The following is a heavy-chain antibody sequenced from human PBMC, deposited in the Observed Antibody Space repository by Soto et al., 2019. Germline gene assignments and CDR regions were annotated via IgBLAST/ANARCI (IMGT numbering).Heavy chain of an antibody. CDR3: ARAGERPLDSNYRDDYFRYYGMDV. CDR1: GYTFIGYY. CDR2: INPNSGGT. J-gene: IGHJ6*02. D-gene: IGHD4-4*01. Sequence: QVQLVQSGAEVKKPGASVKVSCKASGYTFIGYYMHWVRQAPGQGLEWMGWINPNSGGTNFAQKFQGGVTMTTDTSTSTAYMEVRSLRSDDTAVYYCARAGERPLDSNYRDDYFRYYGMDVWGQGTTVTVSS. V-gene: IGHV1-2*02.